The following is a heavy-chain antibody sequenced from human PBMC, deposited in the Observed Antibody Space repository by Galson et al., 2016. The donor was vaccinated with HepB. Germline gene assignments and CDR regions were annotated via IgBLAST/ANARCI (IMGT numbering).Heavy chain of an antibody. CDR3: SRDEGGGWCGVHCGLAV. D-gene: IGHD6-19*01. V-gene: IGHV4-59*01. CDR2: IYYSGST. J-gene: IGHJ4*02. CDR1: GGSISSYY. Sequence: SETLSLTCTVSGGSISSYYWSWIRQPPGKGLEWIGYIYYSGSTNYNPSLKSRVTISIDTSKNQFSLRLTSVTAADTAVYFCSRDEGGGWCGVHCGLAVWGQGTLVTVSS.